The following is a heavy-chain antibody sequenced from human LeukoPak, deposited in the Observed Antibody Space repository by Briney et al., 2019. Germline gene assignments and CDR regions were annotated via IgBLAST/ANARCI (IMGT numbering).Heavy chain of an antibody. Sequence: GGSLRLSCAASGFTFSSYEMNWVRQAPGKGLEWVAFIRYDGSNKYYADSVKGRFTISRDNSKNTLYLQMNSLRAEDTAVYYCAKRAAAADYWGQGTLVTVSS. CDR1: GFTFSSYE. V-gene: IGHV3-30*02. D-gene: IGHD6-13*01. CDR2: IRYDGSNK. CDR3: AKRAAAADY. J-gene: IGHJ4*02.